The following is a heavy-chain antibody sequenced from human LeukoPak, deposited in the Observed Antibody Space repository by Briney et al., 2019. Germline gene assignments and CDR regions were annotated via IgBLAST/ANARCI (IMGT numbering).Heavy chain of an antibody. CDR3: ARDRLSSTSPSSWFDP. Sequence: SETLSLTCAVYGGSLNGHYWSWIRQPPGKGLEWIGEGSDRGGTKFNPSLWGRVTISADTSKNQFSLKLSSVTAADTAVYYCARDRLSSTSPSSWFDPWGQGTLVTVSS. V-gene: IGHV4-34*01. CDR1: GGSLNGHY. J-gene: IGHJ5*02. D-gene: IGHD2-2*01. CDR2: GSDRGGT.